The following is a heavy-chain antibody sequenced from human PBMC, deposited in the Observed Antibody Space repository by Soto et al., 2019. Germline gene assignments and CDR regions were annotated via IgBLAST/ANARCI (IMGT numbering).Heavy chain of an antibody. CDR3: ARVLVDDSDYYGMDV. Sequence: ASVKVSCKASGYTFTGYYMHWVRQAPGQGLEWMGWINPNSGGTNYAQKFQGWVTMTRDTSISTAYMELSRLRSDDTAVYYYARVLVDDSDYYGMDVWGQGTMVTSP. V-gene: IGHV1-2*04. D-gene: IGHD3-16*01. CDR2: INPNSGGT. J-gene: IGHJ6*02. CDR1: GYTFTGYY.